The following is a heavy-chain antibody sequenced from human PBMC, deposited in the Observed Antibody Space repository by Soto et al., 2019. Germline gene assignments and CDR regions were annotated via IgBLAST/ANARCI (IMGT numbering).Heavy chain of an antibody. Sequence: GGSLRLSCAASGFTFSSYAMHWVRQAPGKGLEWVAVISYDGSNKYYADSVKGRFTISRDNSKNTLYLQMNSRRAEDTAVYYCAKSTPSIAAAGNWGQGTLVTVSS. CDR3: AKSTPSIAAAGN. CDR1: GFTFSSYA. CDR2: ISYDGSNK. J-gene: IGHJ4*02. V-gene: IGHV3-30-3*02. D-gene: IGHD6-13*01.